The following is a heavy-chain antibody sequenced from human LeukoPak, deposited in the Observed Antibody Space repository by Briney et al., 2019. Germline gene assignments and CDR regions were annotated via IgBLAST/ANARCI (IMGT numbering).Heavy chain of an antibody. D-gene: IGHD5-12*01. CDR3: VKGGYDYVEVAYFDF. J-gene: IGHJ4*02. CDR1: GFSFNNYA. V-gene: IGHV3-23*01. CDR2: IIASSGST. Sequence: GGSLRLSRAASGFSFNNYAMSWVRQAPGKGLEWVSIIIASSGSTFYADSVKGRFTISRDNSKNTLYLQMNSLRFEDTAVYYCVKGGYDYVEVAYFDFGGQGPLVTVPS.